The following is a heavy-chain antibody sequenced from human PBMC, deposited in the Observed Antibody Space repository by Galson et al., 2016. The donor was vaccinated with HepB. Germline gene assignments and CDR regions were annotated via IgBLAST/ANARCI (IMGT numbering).Heavy chain of an antibody. CDR1: GASIRSYF. V-gene: IGHV4-59*08. Sequence: SETLSLTCSVSGASIRSYFWTWIRQPPGKGLEYVGYIFYSGSTDYNPSPKSRVTMSVDTSKNQFSLRLRSVTAADTAVYYCARQPIPDTVLVNYFDYWGQGTLVTVSS. D-gene: IGHD3-9*01. CDR2: IFYSGST. CDR3: ARQPIPDTVLVNYFDY. J-gene: IGHJ4*02.